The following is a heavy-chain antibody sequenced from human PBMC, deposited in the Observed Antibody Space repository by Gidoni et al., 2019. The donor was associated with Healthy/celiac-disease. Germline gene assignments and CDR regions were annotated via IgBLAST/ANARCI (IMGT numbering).Heavy chain of an antibody. CDR1: GGSISSSSYY. J-gene: IGHJ6*02. D-gene: IGHD3-10*01. V-gene: IGHV4-39*07. CDR2: IYYGGST. Sequence: QLQLQGSGPGLVKPSETLSLPCPVSGGSISSSSYYWGWIRQPPGKGLEWIGSIYYGGSTYYNPSLKRRVTISVDTSKNQFSLKLSSVTAADTAVYYCARDSVLRLPPSFGMDVWGQGTTVTVSS. CDR3: ARDSVLRLPPSFGMDV.